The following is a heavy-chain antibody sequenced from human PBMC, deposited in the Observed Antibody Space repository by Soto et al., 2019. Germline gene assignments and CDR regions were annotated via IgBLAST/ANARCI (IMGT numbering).Heavy chain of an antibody. Sequence: GGSLRLSCAASGFTFSSYVMSWVRQAPGKGLEWVSAISGSGGTTYYADSVKGRFTISRDNSKSTLYLQMSSLRPDDTAVYHCARLPTGFPNWFDPWGQGTLVTVSS. V-gene: IGHV3-23*01. J-gene: IGHJ5*02. CDR1: GFTFSSYV. CDR2: ISGSGGTT. CDR3: ARLPTGFPNWFDP. D-gene: IGHD2-8*02.